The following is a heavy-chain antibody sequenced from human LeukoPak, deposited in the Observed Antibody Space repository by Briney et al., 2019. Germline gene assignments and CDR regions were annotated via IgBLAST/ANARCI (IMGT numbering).Heavy chain of an antibody. CDR1: GFTFSSYA. J-gene: IGHJ4*02. V-gene: IGHV3-21*01. CDR2: ISSSSSYI. D-gene: IGHD6-19*01. CDR3: ARDFLIDSGYSSGWYRAGFDY. Sequence: PGGSLRLSCAASGFTFSSYAMSWVRQAPGKGLEWVSSISSSSSYIYYADSVKGRFTISRDNAKNSLYLQMNSLRAEDTAVYYCARDFLIDSGYSSGWYRAGFDYWGQGTLVTVSS.